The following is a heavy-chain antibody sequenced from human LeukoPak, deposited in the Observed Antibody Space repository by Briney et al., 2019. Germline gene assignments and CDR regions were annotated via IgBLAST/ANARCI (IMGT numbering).Heavy chain of an antibody. D-gene: IGHD3-10*01. CDR2: ISGSGGST. V-gene: IGHV3-23*01. Sequence: GGSLRLSCAASGFTFSSCAMSWVRQAPGKGLEWVSAISGSGGSTYYADSVKGRFTISRDNSKNTLYLQMNSLRAEDTAVYYCAKGSGSGTVHWFDPWGQGTLVTVSS. CDR1: GFTFSSCA. CDR3: AKGSGSGTVHWFDP. J-gene: IGHJ5*02.